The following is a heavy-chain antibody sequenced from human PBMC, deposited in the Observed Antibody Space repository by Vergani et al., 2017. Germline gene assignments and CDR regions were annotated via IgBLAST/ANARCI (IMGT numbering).Heavy chain of an antibody. CDR3: ARWACXYTQATFYAPYDY. Sequence: QVQLVQSGAEVKEPGSSLRVSCKAFGETFSSHGISWVRQAPGQGLQWMGRIIPMYGTPNYAQKFQDRVKITADESTSTVYMELTSLGSEDTAVYYCARWACXYTQATFYAPYDYWGQGTPVTVSS. CDR1: GETFSSHG. J-gene: IGHJ4*02. V-gene: IGHV1-69*13. CDR2: IIPMYGTP. D-gene: IGHD2/OR15-2a*01.